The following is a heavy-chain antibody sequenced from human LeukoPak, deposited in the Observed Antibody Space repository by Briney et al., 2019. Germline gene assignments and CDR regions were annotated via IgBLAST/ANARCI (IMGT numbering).Heavy chain of an antibody. Sequence: SETLSLTCTVSGGSVSSGSYYWSWIRQPPGKGLEWIGYIYHSGSTNYNPSLKSRVTISVDTSKNQFSLKLSSVTAADTAVYYCARADDAFDIWGQGTMVTVSS. CDR2: IYHSGST. CDR1: GGSVSSGSYY. CDR3: ARADDAFDI. J-gene: IGHJ3*02. V-gene: IGHV4-61*01.